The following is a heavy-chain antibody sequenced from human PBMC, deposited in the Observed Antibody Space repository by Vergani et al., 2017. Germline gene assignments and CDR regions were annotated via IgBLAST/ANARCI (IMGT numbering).Heavy chain of an antibody. V-gene: IGHV4-38-2*01. D-gene: IGHD2-21*01. CDR3: ARSQGDYWYFDL. Sequence: QVRLEESGPGLVKPSETPSLTCSVSGYYIGSGLYWAWIRQSPGEGLQWLTSIHNRGKTYHNPSLKSRVAVTLDTSKNRFSLNLTSVTATDTAVYYCARSQGDYWYFDLWGPGSLVTVSS. CDR1: GYYIGSGLY. CDR2: IHNRGKT. J-gene: IGHJ2*01.